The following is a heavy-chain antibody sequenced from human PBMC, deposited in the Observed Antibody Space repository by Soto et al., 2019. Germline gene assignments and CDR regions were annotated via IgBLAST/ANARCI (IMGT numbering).Heavy chain of an antibody. CDR3: AKKRSGSWSMGCFDS. Sequence: GWSLILSCATSGFTFSNHPMNRVRQSPGKGLEWLSAISGNANDIYYADSVKGRFTISRDSSTNTVFLQMNSLRAEDTALYYCAKKRSGSWSMGCFDSWGQGTLVTVSS. CDR1: GFTFSNHP. CDR2: ISGNANDI. J-gene: IGHJ4*02. V-gene: IGHV3-23*01. D-gene: IGHD3-16*01.